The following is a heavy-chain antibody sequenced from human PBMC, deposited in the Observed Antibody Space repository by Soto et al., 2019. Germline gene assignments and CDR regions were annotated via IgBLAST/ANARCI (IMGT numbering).Heavy chain of an antibody. CDR2: ISAYNGNT. CDR3: ARWRDILRPGDAFDI. CDR1: CYTLTSYG. Sequence: ASVEVSCKASCYTLTSYGISWVRQAPGQGLEWMGWISAYNGNTNYAQKLQGRVTITTDTSTSTAYMELRSLRSDPTAVYYCARWRDILRPGDAFDIWPQGTMDTVSS. J-gene: IGHJ3*02. D-gene: IGHD3-9*01. V-gene: IGHV1-18*01.